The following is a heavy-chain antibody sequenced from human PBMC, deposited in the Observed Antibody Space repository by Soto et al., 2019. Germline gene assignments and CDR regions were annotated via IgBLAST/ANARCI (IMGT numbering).Heavy chain of an antibody. CDR1: GFTFSSYG. CDR2: ISYDGSNK. D-gene: IGHD4-17*01. V-gene: IGHV3-30*18. Sequence: SGGSLRLSCAASGFTFSSYGMHWIRQAPGKGLEWVAVISYDGSNKYYADSVKGRFTISRDNSKNTLYLQMNSLRAEDTAVYYCAKALTTVTNDTHYYCGMDVWGQGXTVTVSS. J-gene: IGHJ6*02. CDR3: AKALTTVTNDTHYYCGMDV.